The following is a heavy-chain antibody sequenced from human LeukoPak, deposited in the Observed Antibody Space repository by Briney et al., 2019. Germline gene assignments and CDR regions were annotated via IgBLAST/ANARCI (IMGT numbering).Heavy chain of an antibody. J-gene: IGHJ4*02. V-gene: IGHV4-59*01. D-gene: IGHD6-19*01. CDR1: GASITSYY. CDR2: IYHTGNI. Sequence: PSETLSLTCAVSGASITSYYWSWLRQPPGKGLEWIGYIYHTGNIKYNPSLNSRVTISIDTSKTQFSLKLSSVTAADTAVYYCARFGSGWWYNDYWGQGTLVTVSS. CDR3: ARFGSGWWYNDY.